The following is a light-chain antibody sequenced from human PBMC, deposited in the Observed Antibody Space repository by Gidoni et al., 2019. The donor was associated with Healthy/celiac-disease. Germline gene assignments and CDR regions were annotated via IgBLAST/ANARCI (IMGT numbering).Light chain of an antibody. CDR1: QSISSW. CDR2: DAS. V-gene: IGKV1-5*01. CDR3: QQYNSYWT. Sequence: DTQMTQSPSTLSASVGDRVTITCRASQSISSWLAWYQQKPGKAPKLLIYDASSLESGVPSRFSGSGSGTEFTLTISSLQPDDFATYYCQQYNSYWTFGQXTKVEIK. J-gene: IGKJ1*01.